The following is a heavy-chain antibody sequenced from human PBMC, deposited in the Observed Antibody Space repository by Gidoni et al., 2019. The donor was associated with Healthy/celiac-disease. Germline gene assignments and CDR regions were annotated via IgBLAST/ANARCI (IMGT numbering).Heavy chain of an antibody. CDR3: SNYDILTGYYSVRGWFDP. J-gene: IGHJ5*02. Sequence: EVQLVASGVGLVQPGRFLRLSCTASGFTFGAYALSWFRQAPGKGLEWVGFIRSKAYGGTTEYAASVKGRFTISRDDSKSIAYLQMNSLKTEDTAVYYCSNYDILTGYYSVRGWFDPWGQGTLVTVSS. CDR2: IRSKAYGGTT. V-gene: IGHV3-49*03. D-gene: IGHD3-9*01. CDR1: GFTFGAYA.